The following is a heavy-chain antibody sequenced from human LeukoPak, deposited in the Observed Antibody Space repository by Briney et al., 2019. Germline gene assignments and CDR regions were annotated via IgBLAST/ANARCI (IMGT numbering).Heavy chain of an antibody. V-gene: IGHV3-72*01. CDR2: TRNRANSYTT. CDR1: GFTLSDHY. CDR3: AGRVTGYSSGYVY. D-gene: IGHD5-18*01. J-gene: IGHJ4*02. Sequence: GGSLRLSCAASGFTLSDHYMDWVRQAPGRGLEWVGRTRNRANSYTTDYAASVKGRFTISRDDLKSSLYLQMNSLRTEDTAVYYCAGRVTGYSSGYVYWGQGTLVTVSS.